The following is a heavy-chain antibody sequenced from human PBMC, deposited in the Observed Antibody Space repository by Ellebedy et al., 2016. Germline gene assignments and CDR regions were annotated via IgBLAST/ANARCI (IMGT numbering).Heavy chain of an antibody. Sequence: GESLKISCAASGFTFSTYWMSWVRQAPGKGLEWVASIKQDESDKKYVDPVKGRFTISRDNAKNSVSLQMNSLSAEDTAMYYCARSGVPNRDDIWFDPWGQGTLVTVSA. CDR2: IKQDESDK. V-gene: IGHV3-7*03. J-gene: IGHJ5*02. D-gene: IGHD1-1*01. CDR1: GFTFSTYW. CDR3: ARSGVPNRDDIWFDP.